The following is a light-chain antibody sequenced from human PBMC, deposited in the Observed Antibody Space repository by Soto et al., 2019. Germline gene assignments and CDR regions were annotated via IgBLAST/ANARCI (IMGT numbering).Light chain of an antibody. V-gene: IGKV3-11*01. CDR3: QQRSNWLPLT. J-gene: IGKJ4*01. CDR1: QSVSSY. CDR2: DAS. Sequence: EIVLTQSPATLSLSPGEGATLSCRASQSVSSYLAWYQQKPGQAPRLLIYDASNRATGIPARFSGSGSGTDFTLTISSLEPEDFAVYYCQQRSNWLPLTFGGGTKVDIK.